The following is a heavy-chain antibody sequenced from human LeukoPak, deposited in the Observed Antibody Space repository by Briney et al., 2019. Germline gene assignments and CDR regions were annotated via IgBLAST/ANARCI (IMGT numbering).Heavy chain of an antibody. Sequence: TGGSLRLSCAASGFTFSRYWIHWVRHAPGKGLEWVSRINPDGSTTTYADSMKGRFTISRDNAKNTVYLQMNSLRAEDTAVYYCARVLSGSWDWFDPWGQGTLVTVSS. J-gene: IGHJ5*02. CDR1: GFTFSRYW. CDR3: ARVLSGSWDWFDP. CDR2: INPDGSTT. D-gene: IGHD3-22*01. V-gene: IGHV3-74*01.